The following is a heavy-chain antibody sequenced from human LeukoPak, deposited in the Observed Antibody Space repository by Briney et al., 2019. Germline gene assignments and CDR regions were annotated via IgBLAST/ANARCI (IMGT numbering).Heavy chain of an antibody. CDR3: ARESTGWYFDR. V-gene: IGHV3-53*01. D-gene: IGHD1-14*01. CDR1: GFTVSSNY. J-gene: IGHJ2*01. Sequence: GGSLRLSCAASGFTVSSNYMSWVRQAPGKGLEWVSVIYIGGSTYYAASVKGRFTISRDNSKNAMYLQMNSLRAEDTAVYYCARESTGWYFDRWGGATLVIVSS. CDR2: IYIGGST.